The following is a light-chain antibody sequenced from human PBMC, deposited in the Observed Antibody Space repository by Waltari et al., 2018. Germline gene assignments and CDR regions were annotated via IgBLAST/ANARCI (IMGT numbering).Light chain of an antibody. CDR2: EGS. CDR1: SSDAGNYNL. V-gene: IGLV2-23*01. J-gene: IGLJ2*01. Sequence: QSALTQPASVSGSPGQSITISCTGTSSDAGNYNLVSWFQQHPGKAPKLMIYEGSKRPSGVSNRFSGSKSGNTASLTISGLQAEDETDYYCCSYAGSSTSVVFGGGTKLTVL. CDR3: CSYAGSSTSVV.